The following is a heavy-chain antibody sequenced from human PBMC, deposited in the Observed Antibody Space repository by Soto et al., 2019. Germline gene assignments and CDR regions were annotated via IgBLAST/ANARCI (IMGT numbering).Heavy chain of an antibody. CDR2: IYYRGNT. V-gene: IGHV4-31*03. J-gene: IGHJ6*02. CDR1: GGSISSDDYY. CDR3: ARGWDYYGMGV. Sequence: ASETLSLTCTVSGGSISSDDYYWNWIRQRPGKGLEWIGNIYYRGNTNYNPSLKSRIIMSMDMSENQFSLKLTSVTAADTAVYYCARGWDYYGMGVWGQGTTVTVSS. D-gene: IGHD3-16*01.